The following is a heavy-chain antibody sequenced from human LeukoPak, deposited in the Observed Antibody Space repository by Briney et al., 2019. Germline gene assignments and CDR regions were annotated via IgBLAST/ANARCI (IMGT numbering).Heavy chain of an antibody. CDR2: IYYSGST. CDR3: ASRGSYYVY. Sequence: PSETLSLTCTVSGDSISSSSSYWGWIRQPPGKGLEWIGTIYYSGSTYYNPSLKSRVTISVDTSKNQFSLKLSSVTAADTAVYYCASRGSYYVYWGQGTLVTVSS. D-gene: IGHD1-26*01. CDR1: GDSISSSSSY. J-gene: IGHJ4*02. V-gene: IGHV4-39*01.